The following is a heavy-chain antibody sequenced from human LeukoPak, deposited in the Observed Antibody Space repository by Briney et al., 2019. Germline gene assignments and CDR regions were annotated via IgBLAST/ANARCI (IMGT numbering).Heavy chain of an antibody. V-gene: IGHV3-21*04. D-gene: IGHD2-15*01. CDR2: ISSSSSYI. J-gene: IGHJ4*02. CDR3: AKGRALVVRPYFDY. CDR1: GFTFSSYS. Sequence: GGSLRLSCAASGFTFSSYSMNWVRQAPGKGLEWVSSISSSSSYIYYADSVKGRFTISRDNAKNSLYLQMNSLRAEDTAVYYCAKGRALVVRPYFDYWGQGTLVTVSS.